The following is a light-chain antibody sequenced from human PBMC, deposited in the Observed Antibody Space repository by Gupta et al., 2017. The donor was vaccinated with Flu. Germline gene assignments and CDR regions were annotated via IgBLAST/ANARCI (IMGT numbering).Light chain of an antibody. Sequence: EIVMPQSPATLSVSPGERATISCRASQSVSSNLAWYQQKTSQAPRLLIYAASTMATGIPARFSGSASGKEFTLNISSLQSEDFAVYYLQQYNNWPSFGQGTKVEIK. J-gene: IGKJ1*01. V-gene: IGKV3-15*01. CDR2: AAS. CDR1: QSVSSN. CDR3: QQYNNWPS.